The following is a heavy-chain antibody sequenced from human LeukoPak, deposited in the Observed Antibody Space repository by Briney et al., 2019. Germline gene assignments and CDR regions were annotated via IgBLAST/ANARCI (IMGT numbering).Heavy chain of an antibody. CDR3: ARDLDYAFDI. CDR1: GFTFRGYA. V-gene: IGHV3-48*02. Sequence: GGSLRLSCAASGFTFRGYAMNWVRQAPGKGLEWVSHIYSNDVTYADSVKGRFTISRDNAKNSLYLQMHSLRDEDTAVYYCARDLDYAFDIWGQGTMVTVSS. D-gene: IGHD3-16*01. CDR2: IYSNDVT. J-gene: IGHJ3*02.